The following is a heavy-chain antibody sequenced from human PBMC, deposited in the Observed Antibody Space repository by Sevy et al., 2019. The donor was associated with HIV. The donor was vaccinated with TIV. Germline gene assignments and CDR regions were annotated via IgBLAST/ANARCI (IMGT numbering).Heavy chain of an antibody. CDR3: AKDLSLNYFGVLIGDGDY. Sequence: GGSLRLSCAASGFTFSSYGMHWVRQAPGKGLEWVAFIRYDGSNKYDADSVKGRFTISRDNSKNTLYLQMNSLRAEDTAVYYCAKDLSLNYFGVLIGDGDYRGQGTLVTVSS. J-gene: IGHJ4*02. V-gene: IGHV3-30*02. CDR2: IRYDGSNK. CDR1: GFTFSSYG. D-gene: IGHD3-3*01.